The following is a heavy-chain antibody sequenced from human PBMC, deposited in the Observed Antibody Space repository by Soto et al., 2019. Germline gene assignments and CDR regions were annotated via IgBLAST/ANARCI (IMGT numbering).Heavy chain of an antibody. D-gene: IGHD3-22*01. J-gene: IGHJ4*02. V-gene: IGHV1-18*01. CDR2: ISAYNGNT. Sequence: ASVKVSCKASGYTFTSYGISWVRQAPGQGLEWMGWISAYNGNTNYAQKLQGRVTMTTDTSTITAYMELSSLRSDDTAVYYCAREVSQDSSGYGEVYFDYWGQVTLVTVSS. CDR3: AREVSQDSSGYGEVYFDY. CDR1: GYTFTSYG.